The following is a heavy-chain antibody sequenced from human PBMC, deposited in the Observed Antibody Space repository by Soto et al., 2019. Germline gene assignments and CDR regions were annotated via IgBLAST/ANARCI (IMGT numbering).Heavy chain of an antibody. J-gene: IGHJ6*02. CDR3: TRGRLDGGYPLNGMDV. CDR1: GDTFNNYV. D-gene: IGHD5-12*01. CDR2: ISAIFGKT. Sequence: QVQLVQSGAELKKPGSSVMVSCKVSGDTFNNYVIDWVRQAPGQGLERMGWISAIFGKTNYAQNLQGRVTITADESTSTAYMELNSLRSEDTDVYYCTRGRLDGGYPLNGMDVWGQGTTVTVSS. V-gene: IGHV1-69*12.